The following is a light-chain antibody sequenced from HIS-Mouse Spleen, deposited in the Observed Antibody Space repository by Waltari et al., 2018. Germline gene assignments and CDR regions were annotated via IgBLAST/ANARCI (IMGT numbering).Light chain of an antibody. CDR1: QSVSSY. J-gene: IGKJ4*01. Sequence: EIVLTQSPATLSLSPGERAPLSCRASQSVSSYLAWYQQKPGQTPRLLIYGASSRATGIPDRFSGSGSGTDFTLTISRLEPEDFAVYYCQQYGSSSALTFGGGTKVEIK. V-gene: IGKV3-20*01. CDR3: QQYGSSSALT. CDR2: GAS.